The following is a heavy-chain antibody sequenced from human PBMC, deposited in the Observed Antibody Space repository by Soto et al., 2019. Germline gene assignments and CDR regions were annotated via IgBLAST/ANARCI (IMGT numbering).Heavy chain of an antibody. D-gene: IGHD3-22*01. CDR1: GGSVSSGSYY. V-gene: IGHV4-61*01. J-gene: IGHJ4*02. Sequence: QVQLQESGPGLVKPSETLSLTCTVSGGSVSSGSYYWSWIGQPPGKGLEWIGYIYYSGRTNYNPSLQSRDTIAVDTSKMQFSLKLRAVTAADMAVYYCARGPKIHSYDSSGYNFDYWGQGPLVTVSS. CDR3: ARGPKIHSYDSSGYNFDY. CDR2: IYYSGRT.